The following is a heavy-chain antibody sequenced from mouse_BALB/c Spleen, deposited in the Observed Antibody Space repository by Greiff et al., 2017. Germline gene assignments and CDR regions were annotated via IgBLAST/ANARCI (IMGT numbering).Heavy chain of an antibody. CDR2: IHYSGST. D-gene: IGHD2-4*01. CDR3: ARYYYDYAWFAY. CDR1: GYSITSGYS. V-gene: IGHV3-1*02. J-gene: IGHJ3*01. Sequence: EVQLQQSGPDLVKPSQSLSLTCTVTGYSITSGYSWHWIRQFPGNKLEWMGYIHYSGSTNYNPSLKSRISITRDTSNNQFFLQLNSVTTEDTATYYCARYYYDYAWFAYWGQGTLVTVSA.